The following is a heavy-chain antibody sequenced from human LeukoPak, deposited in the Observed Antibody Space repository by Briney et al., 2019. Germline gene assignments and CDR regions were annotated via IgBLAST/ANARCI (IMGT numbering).Heavy chain of an antibody. D-gene: IGHD1-1*01. V-gene: IGHV1-8*01. Sequence: ASVKVSCKASGYTFTSYDINWVRQATGQGLEWMGWMNPNSGNTGYAQKFQGRVTMTRNTSISTAYMELSSLRSEDTAVYYCARMEVGTTLADYWGQGTLVTVSS. CDR2: MNPNSGNT. CDR3: ARMEVGTTLADY. CDR1: GYTFTSYD. J-gene: IGHJ4*02.